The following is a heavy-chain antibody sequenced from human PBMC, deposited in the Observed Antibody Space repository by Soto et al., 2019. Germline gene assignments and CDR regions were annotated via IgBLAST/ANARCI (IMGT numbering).Heavy chain of an antibody. CDR3: ARGGGAPHYYDSSGYYYFDY. CDR1: GGSISSSNW. CDR2: IYHSGST. V-gene: IGHV4-4*02. J-gene: IGHJ4*02. D-gene: IGHD3-22*01. Sequence: QVQLQESGPGLVKPSGTLSLTCAVSGGSISSSNWWSWVRQPPGKGLEWIGEIYHSGSTNYNPSLKSRVTISVDKSKNQFSLKLSSVTAADTAVYYCARGGGAPHYYDSSGYYYFDYWGQGTLVTVSS.